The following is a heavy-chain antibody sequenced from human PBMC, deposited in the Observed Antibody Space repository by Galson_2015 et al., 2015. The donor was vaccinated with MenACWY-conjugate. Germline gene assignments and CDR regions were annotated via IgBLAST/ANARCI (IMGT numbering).Heavy chain of an antibody. D-gene: IGHD4-23*01. CDR1: GFTVSSTY. Sequence: SLRLSCAASGFTVSSTYMSWVRQAPGKGLEWVSVIFSGGSTYYADSVKGRFTISRDNSKNTLYLQMNSLRAEDTAVYYCSREDGGNADAFDIWGQGTMVTVSS. CDR2: IFSGGST. J-gene: IGHJ3*02. V-gene: IGHV3-53*01. CDR3: SREDGGNADAFDI.